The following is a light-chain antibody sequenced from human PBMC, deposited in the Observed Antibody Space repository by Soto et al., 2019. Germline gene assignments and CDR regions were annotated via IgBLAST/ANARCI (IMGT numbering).Light chain of an antibody. Sequence: EIVMTQSPATLSVSPGDRATLSCRASQSVSTNLAWYQQKPGQTPRLLIYDASMRATGIPARFSGSGSGTEFTLTISSLQSEDFAVYYCQQYNDWPRTFGQGTKVEIK. CDR1: QSVSTN. CDR2: DAS. J-gene: IGKJ1*01. CDR3: QQYNDWPRT. V-gene: IGKV3-15*01.